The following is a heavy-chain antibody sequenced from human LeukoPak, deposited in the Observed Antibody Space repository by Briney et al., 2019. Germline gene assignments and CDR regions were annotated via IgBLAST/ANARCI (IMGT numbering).Heavy chain of an antibody. J-gene: IGHJ4*02. CDR2: ISFDGSKK. CDR3: AKDLRYCSGGSCFTFDY. CDR1: GFTFSSYG. V-gene: IGHV3-30*18. Sequence: PGGSLRLSCAASGFTFSSYGMHWVRQAPGKGLEWVAVISFDGSKKYYADSVKGRFTISRDNSKNTLYLQMSSLRAEDTAVYFCAKDLRYCSGGSCFTFDYWGQGTLVTVSS. D-gene: IGHD2-15*01.